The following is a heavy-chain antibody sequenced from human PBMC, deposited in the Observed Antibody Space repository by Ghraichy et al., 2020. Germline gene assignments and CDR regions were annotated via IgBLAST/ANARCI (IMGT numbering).Heavy chain of an antibody. J-gene: IGHJ4*02. CDR3: ARAGYYYDSSGYYY. Sequence: SETLSLTCAVYGGSFSGYYWSWIRQPPGKGLEWIGEINHSGSTNYNPFLKSRVTISVDTSKNQFSLKLSSVTAADTAVYYCARAGYYYDSSGYYYWGQGTLVTVSS. CDR1: GGSFSGYY. D-gene: IGHD3-22*01. CDR2: INHSGST. V-gene: IGHV4-34*01.